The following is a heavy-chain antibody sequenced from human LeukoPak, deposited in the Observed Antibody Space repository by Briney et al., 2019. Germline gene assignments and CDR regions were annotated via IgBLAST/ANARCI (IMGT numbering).Heavy chain of an antibody. CDR1: GGSISSSSYY. V-gene: IGHV4-39*07. D-gene: IGHD1-26*01. CDR3: ARVGATGGYYFDY. CDR2: IYHSGST. Sequence: SETLSLTCTVSGGSISSSSYYWGWIRQPPGKGLEWIGSIYHSGSTYYKPSLKSRVTISVDTSKNQFSLKLRSVTAADTAVYYCARVGATGGYYFDYWGQGTLVTVSS. J-gene: IGHJ4*02.